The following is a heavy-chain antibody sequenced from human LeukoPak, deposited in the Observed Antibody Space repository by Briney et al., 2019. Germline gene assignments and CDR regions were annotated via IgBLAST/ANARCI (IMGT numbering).Heavy chain of an antibody. CDR3: ARGGIDGDYAYYFDY. D-gene: IGHD4-17*01. V-gene: IGHV4-59*01. CDR1: GGSISSYY. J-gene: IGHJ4*02. CDR2: IYYSGST. Sequence: SETLSLTCTVSGGSISSYYWSWIRQPPGKGLEWIGYIYYSGSTNYNPSLKSRVTISVDTSKNQFSLRLSSVTAADTAVYYCARGGIDGDYAYYFDYWGQGTLVTVSS.